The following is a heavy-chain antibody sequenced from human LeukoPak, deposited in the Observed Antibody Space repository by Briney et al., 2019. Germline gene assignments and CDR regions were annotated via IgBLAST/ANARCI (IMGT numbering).Heavy chain of an antibody. J-gene: IGHJ4*02. Sequence: GGSLRLSCAASEFSVGSNYMTWVRQAPGKGLEWVSLIYSGGSTYYADSVKGRFTISRDNSKNTLYLQMNSLRAEDTAVYYCAKEGPPGLWIDYWGQGALVTVSS. V-gene: IGHV3-66*01. D-gene: IGHD2-21*01. CDR2: IYSGGST. CDR1: EFSVGSNY. CDR3: AKEGPPGLWIDY.